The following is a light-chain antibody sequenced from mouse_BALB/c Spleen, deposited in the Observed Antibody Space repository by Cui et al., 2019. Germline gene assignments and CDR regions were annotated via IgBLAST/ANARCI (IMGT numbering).Light chain of an antibody. CDR3: HQYLSSLT. Sequence: NIMTTQSPPSLAVSPGEKVTMSCKSSQSVLDSSNQKNYLAWYQQKPGQSPKLLIYLASTRESGVPDRFTGSESGTDFTLTISSVQAEDLAVYYCHQYLSSLTFGAGTKLELK. V-gene: IGKV8-27*01. CDR1: QSVLDSSNQKNY. J-gene: IGKJ5*01. CDR2: LAS.